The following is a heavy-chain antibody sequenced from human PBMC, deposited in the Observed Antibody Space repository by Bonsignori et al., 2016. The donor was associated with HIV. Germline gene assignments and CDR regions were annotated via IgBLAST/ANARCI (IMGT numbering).Heavy chain of an antibody. CDR3: ARDLFQGAPDYLDY. V-gene: IGHV3-30*04. CDR2: IGYDAKIQ. J-gene: IGHJ4*02. D-gene: IGHD4/OR15-4a*01. Sequence: VRQAPGKGLEWVAVIGYDAKIQIYSDSVQGRFTISRDDSKNTLYLQLTSLRVEDTALYFCARDLFQGAPDYLDYWGQGTLVTVSS.